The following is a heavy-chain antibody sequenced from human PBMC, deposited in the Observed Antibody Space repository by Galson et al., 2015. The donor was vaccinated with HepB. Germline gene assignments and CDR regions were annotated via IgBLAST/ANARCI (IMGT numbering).Heavy chain of an antibody. CDR3: ARRGLGLLWSAMDV. V-gene: IGHV3-30-3*01. J-gene: IGHJ6*02. CDR2: ISYDGSNK. CDR1: GFTFSSYA. D-gene: IGHD3-10*02. Sequence: SLRLSCAASGFTFSSYAMHWVRQAPGKGLEWVAVISYDGSNKYYADSVKGRFTISRDNSKNTLYLQMNSLRAEDTAVYYCARRGLGLLWSAMDVWGQGTTVTVSS.